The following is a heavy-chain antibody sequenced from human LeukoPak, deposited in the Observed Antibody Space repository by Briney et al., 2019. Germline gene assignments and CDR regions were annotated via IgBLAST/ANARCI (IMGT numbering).Heavy chain of an antibody. D-gene: IGHD6-19*01. V-gene: IGHV1-8*01. Sequence: ASVKVSCKASGYTFTSYDINWVRQATGQGLEWVGWMNPNSGNTGYAQKFQGRVTMTRNTSISTAYMELSSLRSEDTAVYYCASPAAEWLDAFDIWGQGTMVTVSS. CDR2: MNPNSGNT. J-gene: IGHJ3*02. CDR1: GYTFTSYD. CDR3: ASPAAEWLDAFDI.